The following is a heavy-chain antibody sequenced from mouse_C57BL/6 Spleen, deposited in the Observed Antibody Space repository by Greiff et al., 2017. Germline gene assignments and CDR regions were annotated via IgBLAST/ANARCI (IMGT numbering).Heavy chain of an antibody. J-gene: IGHJ1*03. CDR1: GFSLSTSGMG. CDR2: IYWDDDK. CDR3: ARVSYYYGSSHWYFDV. Sequence: QVTLKVSGPGILQSSQTLSLTCSFSGFSLSTSGMGVSWIRQPSGKGLEWLAHIYWDDDKRNNPSLKSRLTISKDTSRNQVFLKITSVDTADTATYYCARVSYYYGSSHWYFDVWGTGTTVTVSS. D-gene: IGHD1-1*01. V-gene: IGHV8-12*01.